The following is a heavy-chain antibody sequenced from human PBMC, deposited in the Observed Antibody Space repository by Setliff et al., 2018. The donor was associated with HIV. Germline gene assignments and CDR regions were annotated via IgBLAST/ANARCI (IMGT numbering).Heavy chain of an antibody. CDR1: GYTFTTYD. Sequence: ASVKVSCKASGYTFTTYDINWVRQATGQGLEGMGWMNPNSGHTGYAERFQGRVTMTRDTSISTVYLESTSLRSEDMAVYYCARGLRQNRSNSDVFDVWGQGTVVTVSS. V-gene: IGHV1-8*02. D-gene: IGHD4-4*01. J-gene: IGHJ3*01. CDR2: MNPNSGHT. CDR3: ARGLRQNRSNSDVFDV.